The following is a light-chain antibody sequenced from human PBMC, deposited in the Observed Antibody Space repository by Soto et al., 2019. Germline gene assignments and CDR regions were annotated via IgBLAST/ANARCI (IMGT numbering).Light chain of an antibody. CDR1: QRLGNN. V-gene: IGKV3-20*01. CDR2: GAS. J-gene: IGKJ1*01. CDR3: QQYGSPPRT. Sequence: EIVMTQSPDTLSVSPGESATLSCRASQRLGNNLAWYQQKAGQPPRLLIFGASTRATDVPASFTGSGSGTDFTLTISRLEPEDFAVYYCQQYGSPPRTVGQGTKVAIK.